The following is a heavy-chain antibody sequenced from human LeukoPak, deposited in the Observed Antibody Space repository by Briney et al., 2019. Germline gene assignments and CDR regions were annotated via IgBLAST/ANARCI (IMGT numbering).Heavy chain of an antibody. D-gene: IGHD6-19*01. CDR1: GFTFSSYA. J-gene: IGHJ4*02. CDR2: ISGSGGST. CDR3: AKSPMGQWPLYYFDY. Sequence: GGSLRLSCAASGFTFSSYAMSWVRQAPGKGLEWVSAISGSGGSTSYADSVKGRFTISRDNSKNTLSLQMNSLRAEDTAVYYCAKSPMGQWPLYYFDYWGQGTLVTVSS. V-gene: IGHV3-23*01.